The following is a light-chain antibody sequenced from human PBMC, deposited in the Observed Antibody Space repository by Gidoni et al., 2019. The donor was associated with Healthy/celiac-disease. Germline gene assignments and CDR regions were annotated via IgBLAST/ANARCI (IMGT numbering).Light chain of an antibody. CDR3: QQSYSTLLT. J-gene: IGKJ4*01. V-gene: IGKV1-39*01. Sequence: DDQMIQSPSSLSASVGDRVTITCRASQSISSYINWYQQKPGKAPKLLIYAASSLQSGVPSRFSGSGSGTDFTLTISSLQPEDFATYYCQQSYSTLLTFGGGTKVEIK. CDR2: AAS. CDR1: QSISSY.